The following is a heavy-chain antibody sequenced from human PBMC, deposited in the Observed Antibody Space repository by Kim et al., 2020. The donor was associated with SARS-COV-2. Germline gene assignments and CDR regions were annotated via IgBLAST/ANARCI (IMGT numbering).Heavy chain of an antibody. CDR1: GDSISSGTIYY. CDR2: IFYSGTT. D-gene: IGHD2-8*01. Sequence: SETLSLTCSVSGDSISSGTIYYWGWIRQPPGKGLEWIGSIFYSGTTYYNPSLKSRVIISVDTSKSQFSLKLSSVTAADTAVYYCARLRRPMSVILVVYAHYWYFDLWGRGTLVTVSS. CDR3: ARLRRPMSVILVVYAHYWYFDL. J-gene: IGHJ2*01. V-gene: IGHV4-39*01.